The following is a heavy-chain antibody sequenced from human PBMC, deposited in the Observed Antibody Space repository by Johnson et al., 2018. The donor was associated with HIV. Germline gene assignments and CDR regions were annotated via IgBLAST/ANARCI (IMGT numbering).Heavy chain of an antibody. J-gene: IGHJ3*02. V-gene: IGHV3-30*02. Sequence: QVQLVESGGGVVQPGGSLRLSCAASGFTFSKYGMHWVRQAPGKGLEWVAFIRYDGSNKYNADSVKGRFTISRDNSKNTLYLQMNSLRAEDTAVYYCAGAPLRHDAFDIWGQGAMVTVSS. CDR1: GFTFSKYG. CDR3: AGAPLRHDAFDI. D-gene: IGHD4-17*01. CDR2: IRYDGSNK.